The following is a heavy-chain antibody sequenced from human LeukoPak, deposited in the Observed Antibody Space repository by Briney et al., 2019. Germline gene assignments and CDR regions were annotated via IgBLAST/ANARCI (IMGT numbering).Heavy chain of an antibody. CDR3: ARDLGGTGLFDF. CDR1: GGSIMTSSYY. CDR2: NYYSGST. J-gene: IGHJ4*02. V-gene: IGHV4-39*07. Sequence: PSETLSLTCTFSGGSIMTSSYYWAWIRQSPGKELHWIGSNYYSGSTYSNPSFRSRVSFSVDTSKIQFSLRLTSVTAADTAVYHCARDLGGTGLFDFWGQGTRAIVSS. D-gene: IGHD2-15*01.